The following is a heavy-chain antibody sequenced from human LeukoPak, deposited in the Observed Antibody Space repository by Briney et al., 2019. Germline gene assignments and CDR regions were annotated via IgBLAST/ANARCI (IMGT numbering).Heavy chain of an antibody. V-gene: IGHV1-69*13. Sequence: ASVKVSCKASGGTFSSYAISWVRQAPGQGVEWMGGIIPIFGTANYAQKFQGRVTITADESTSTAYMELSSLRSEDTAVYYCARHDYDILTGYYLAGDYWGQGTLVTVSS. J-gene: IGHJ4*02. CDR3: ARHDYDILTGYYLAGDY. D-gene: IGHD3-9*01. CDR1: GGTFSSYA. CDR2: IIPIFGTA.